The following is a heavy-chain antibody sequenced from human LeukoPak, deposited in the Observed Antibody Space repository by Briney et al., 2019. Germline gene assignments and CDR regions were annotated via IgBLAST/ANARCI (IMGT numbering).Heavy chain of an antibody. CDR1: GFTFSSYA. D-gene: IGHD6-19*01. Sequence: PGGSLRLSCAASGFTFSSYAMHWVRQAPGKGLEWVAFIRYDGSNKYYADSVKGRFTISRDNSKNTLYLQMNSLRAEDTAVYYCAKGGVAAPYFDYWGQGTLVTVSS. J-gene: IGHJ4*02. CDR3: AKGGVAAPYFDY. CDR2: IRYDGSNK. V-gene: IGHV3-30*02.